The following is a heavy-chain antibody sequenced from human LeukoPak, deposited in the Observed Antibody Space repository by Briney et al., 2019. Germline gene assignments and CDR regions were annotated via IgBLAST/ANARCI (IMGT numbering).Heavy chain of an antibody. Sequence: GGSLRLSCAASGFPFSTYAMNWVRLAPGKGLEWVSSISGSGERTFYAYSVEGRFTISRDNSKNMLYLQMNSLRAEDAAMFYCARRGGSNGWGDFDFWGQGTLVTVSS. CDR3: ARRGGSNGWGDFDF. CDR2: ISGSGERT. D-gene: IGHD6-19*01. V-gene: IGHV3-23*01. J-gene: IGHJ4*02. CDR1: GFPFSTYA.